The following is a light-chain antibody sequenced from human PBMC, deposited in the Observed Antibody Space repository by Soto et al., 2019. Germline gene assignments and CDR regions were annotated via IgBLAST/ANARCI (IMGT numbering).Light chain of an antibody. V-gene: IGKV3-11*01. Sequence: EIVLTQSPATLSLSPGERATLSCRASQSVSSYLAWYQQKPGQAPRLLIYDASNRATGILARFSGSGSGTDFTLTISSLEPEDFAVYYCQQRSNWHSLTFGGGTKVDIK. CDR3: QQRSNWHSLT. CDR1: QSVSSY. J-gene: IGKJ4*01. CDR2: DAS.